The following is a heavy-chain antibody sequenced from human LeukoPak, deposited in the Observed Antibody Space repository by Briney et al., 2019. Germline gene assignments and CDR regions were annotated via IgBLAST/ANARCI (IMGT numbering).Heavy chain of an antibody. D-gene: IGHD6-6*01. J-gene: IGHJ4*02. CDR3: AKGSSSSRPYYFDF. Sequence: GGSLRLSCAASGFTFSSYAMGWVRQAPGKGLEWVSAVTASGGDTFHADSVQGRFTISRDNSKSTLYLQMTSLRADDTATYYCAKGSSSSRPYYFDFWGQGTLVTVSS. CDR2: VTASGGDT. V-gene: IGHV3-23*01. CDR1: GFTFSSYA.